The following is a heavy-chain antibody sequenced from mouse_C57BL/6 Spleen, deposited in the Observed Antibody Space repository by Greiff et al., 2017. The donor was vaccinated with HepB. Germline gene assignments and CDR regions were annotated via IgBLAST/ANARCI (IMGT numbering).Heavy chain of an antibody. CDR1: GYTFTSYW. D-gene: IGHD1-1*01. J-gene: IGHJ2*01. V-gene: IGHV1-55*01. CDR3: ARSVTTVVATRDYFDY. CDR2: IYPGSGST. Sequence: VKLQQSGAELVKPGASVKMSCKASGYTFTSYWITWVKQRPGQGLEWIGDIYPGSGSTNYNEKFKSKATLTVDTSSSTAYMQLSSLTSEDSAVYYCARSVTTVVATRDYFDYWGQGTTLTVSS.